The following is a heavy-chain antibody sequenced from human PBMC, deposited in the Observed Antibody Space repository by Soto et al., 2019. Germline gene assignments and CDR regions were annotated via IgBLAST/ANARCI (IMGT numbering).Heavy chain of an antibody. CDR2: IYYSGNT. J-gene: IGHJ4*02. Sequence: QVQLRESGPGLVKPSQTLSLTCTVSGDSISSGDYYWSWIRQPPGKGLEWIGCIYYSGNTYYNPSLKLRFSRSVDTSKNQFSLQLSSGTVADTAVYYCARDFNRYSSPPGPLEYWGLGNLVTVSS. CDR1: GDSISSGDYY. CDR3: ARDFNRYSSPPGPLEY. D-gene: IGHD6-13*01. V-gene: IGHV4-30-4*01.